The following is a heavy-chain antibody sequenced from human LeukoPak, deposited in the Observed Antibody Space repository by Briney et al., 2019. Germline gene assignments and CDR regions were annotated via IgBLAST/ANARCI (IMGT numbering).Heavy chain of an antibody. CDR3: ARDLRTDGMDV. J-gene: IGHJ6*04. CDR1: GFTFSSYS. Sequence: PGGSLRLSCAASGFTFSSYSMNWVRQAPGKGLEWVSSISSSSSYIYYADSVKGRFTISRDNAKNSLHLQMNSLRAEDTAVYYCARDLRTDGMDVWGKGTTVTVSS. CDR2: ISSSSSYI. V-gene: IGHV3-21*01.